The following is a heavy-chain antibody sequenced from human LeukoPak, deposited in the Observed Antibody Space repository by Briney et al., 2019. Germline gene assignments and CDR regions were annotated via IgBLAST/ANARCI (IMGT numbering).Heavy chain of an antibody. V-gene: IGHV3-30*18. Sequence: GRSLRLSCAASGFTLSSYGMHWVRQAPGKGLEWVAVISYDGSNKYYADSVKGRFTISRDNSKNTLYLQMNSLRAEGTAVYYCAKGREVSLYYFDYWGQGTLVTVSS. D-gene: IGHD1-26*01. CDR1: GFTLSSYG. CDR2: ISYDGSNK. CDR3: AKGREVSLYYFDY. J-gene: IGHJ4*02.